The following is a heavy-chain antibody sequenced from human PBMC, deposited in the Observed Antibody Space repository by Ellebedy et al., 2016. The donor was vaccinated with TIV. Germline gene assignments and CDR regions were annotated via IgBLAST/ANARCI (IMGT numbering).Heavy chain of an antibody. CDR1: GFTFSSYW. J-gene: IGHJ5*02. CDR2: IKQDGSEK. V-gene: IGHV3-7*03. Sequence: GGSLRLXXAASGFTFSSYWMSWVRQAPGKGLEWVANIKQDGSEKYYVDSVKGRFTISRDNAKNSLYLQMNSLRAEDTAVYYCAKRPLEGAWFDPWGQGTLVTVSS. CDR3: AKRPLEGAWFDP.